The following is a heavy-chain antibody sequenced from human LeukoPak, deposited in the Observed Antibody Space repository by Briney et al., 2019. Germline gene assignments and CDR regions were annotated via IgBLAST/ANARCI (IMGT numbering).Heavy chain of an antibody. J-gene: IGHJ5*02. CDR3: ARERWVYDWFDP. CDR1: GGSISSGGYY. D-gene: IGHD5-24*01. V-gene: IGHV4-31*03. Sequence: SETLSLTSTVSGGSISSGGYYWSWIRQHPGKGLEWIGYIYYSGSTYYNPSLKSRVTISVDTSKNQFSLKLSSVTAADTAVYYCARERWVYDWFDPWGQGTLVTVSS. CDR2: IYYSGST.